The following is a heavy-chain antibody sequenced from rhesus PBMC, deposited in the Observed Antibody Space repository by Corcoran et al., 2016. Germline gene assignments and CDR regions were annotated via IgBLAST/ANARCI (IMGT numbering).Heavy chain of an antibody. CDR3: VRNGNQYAGGWSVYFEF. Sequence: QVQLQESGPGLVKPSETLSLTCVVSGYSICSSYHWAWIRQPPGKGLEYIGFITGNTEITSHNPTLKSRVTISTDTSKTQFYLELSSVTAADTGVYYCVRNGNQYAGGWSVYFEFWGQGALVTVS. J-gene: IGHJ1*01. V-gene: IGHV4-99*01. CDR2: ITGNTEIT. CDR1: GYSICSSYH. D-gene: IGHD6S26*01.